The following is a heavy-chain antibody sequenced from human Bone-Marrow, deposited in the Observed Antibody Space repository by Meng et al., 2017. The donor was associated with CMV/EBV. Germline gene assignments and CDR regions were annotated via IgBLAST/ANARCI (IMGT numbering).Heavy chain of an antibody. J-gene: IGHJ4*02. Sequence: SVKVSCKASGGTFSSYAISWVRQAPGQGLEWMGGIIPIFGTANYAQKFQGRVTITTDESTSTAYMELSSLRSEDTAVYYCASGDYDSSGRDWAYWGRGTLVTVSS. V-gene: IGHV1-69*05. CDR1: GGTFSSYA. CDR2: IIPIFGTA. CDR3: ASGDYDSSGRDWAY. D-gene: IGHD3-22*01.